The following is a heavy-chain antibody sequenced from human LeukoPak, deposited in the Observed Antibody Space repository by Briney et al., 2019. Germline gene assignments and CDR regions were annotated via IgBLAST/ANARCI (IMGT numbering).Heavy chain of an antibody. CDR1: GFFFNTYW. CDR3: AREGSLEYYFDY. V-gene: IGHV3-74*01. J-gene: IGHJ4*02. D-gene: IGHD3-10*01. Sequence: PGGSLRLSCAASGFFFNTYWMHWVRQAPGKGLVWVSRINSDGSKTSHADSVKGRFTFSRDNAKNTLYLQMNGLRAEDTAVYYCAREGSLEYYFDYWGRGTLVTVSS. CDR2: INSDGSKT.